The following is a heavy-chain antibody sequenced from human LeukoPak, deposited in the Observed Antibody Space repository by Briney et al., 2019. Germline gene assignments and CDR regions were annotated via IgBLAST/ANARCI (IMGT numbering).Heavy chain of an antibody. CDR1: GGSFSGYY. CDR3: ARKGSYGLGY. J-gene: IGHJ4*02. CDR2: INHSGST. V-gene: IGHV4-34*01. D-gene: IGHD1-26*01. Sequence: PSETLSLTCAVYGGSFSGYYWSWIRQPPGKGLEWIGEINHSGSTNYNPSLKSRVTISVDTSKNQFSLKLSSVTAADTAVYYCARKGSYGLGYWGQGTLVTVSS.